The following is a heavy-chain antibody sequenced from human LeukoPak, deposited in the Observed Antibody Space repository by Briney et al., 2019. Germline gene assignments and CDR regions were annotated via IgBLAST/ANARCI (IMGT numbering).Heavy chain of an antibody. V-gene: IGHV3-23*01. Sequence: PGGSLRLSCAASGSTFSSYAMSWVRQAPGKGLEWVSGIIGSGTTTYYADSVRGRFTISRDNSKSTLYLQVDSLRAEDTALYYCARSRYWEYQLPRADLDYWGQGTLVTVSS. D-gene: IGHD2-2*01. CDR1: GSTFSSYA. CDR3: ARSRYWEYQLPRADLDY. CDR2: IIGSGTTT. J-gene: IGHJ4*02.